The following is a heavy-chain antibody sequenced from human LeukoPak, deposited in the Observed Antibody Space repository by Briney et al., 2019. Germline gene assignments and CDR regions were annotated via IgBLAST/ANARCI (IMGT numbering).Heavy chain of an antibody. CDR3: AKESYSSGWYEFDY. Sequence: PGGSLRLSCAASGFTFSSYGMHWVRQAPGKGLEWVAVISYDGSNKYYADSVKGRFTISRDNSKNTLYLQMNSLRAEDTAVYYCAKESYSSGWYEFDYWGQGTLATVSS. J-gene: IGHJ4*02. D-gene: IGHD6-19*01. CDR2: ISYDGSNK. CDR1: GFTFSSYG. V-gene: IGHV3-30*18.